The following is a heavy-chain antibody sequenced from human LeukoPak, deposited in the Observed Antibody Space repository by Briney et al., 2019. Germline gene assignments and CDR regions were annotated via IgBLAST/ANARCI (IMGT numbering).Heavy chain of an antibody. CDR2: ISKNGGTT. D-gene: IGHD7-27*01. CDR3: AKDIHNWGSDY. CDR1: GFTFSNYF. J-gene: IGHJ4*02. V-gene: IGHV3-23*01. Sequence: GGSLRLSCAVSGFTFSNYFMSWVRQAPGEGLEWVSGISKNGGTTYYADSVKGRFTISRDNSKNTLFLQINSLRADDTAVYYCAKDIHNWGSDYWGQGTLVTVSS.